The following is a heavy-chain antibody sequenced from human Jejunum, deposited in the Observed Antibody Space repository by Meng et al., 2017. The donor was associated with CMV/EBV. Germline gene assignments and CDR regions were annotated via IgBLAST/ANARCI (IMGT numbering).Heavy chain of an antibody. Sequence: FTVDDDARNGVRQDTGKGLEWVSGSSGKSDRIDYADSVKGRLTISRDNVKNSLYLQMNSLRAEDTALYFCAKPLSPYDFWSGTDYWGQGTLVTVSS. CDR1: FTVDDDA. J-gene: IGHJ4*02. CDR3: AKPLSPYDFWSGTDY. CDR2: SSGKSDRI. V-gene: IGHV3-9*01. D-gene: IGHD3-3*01.